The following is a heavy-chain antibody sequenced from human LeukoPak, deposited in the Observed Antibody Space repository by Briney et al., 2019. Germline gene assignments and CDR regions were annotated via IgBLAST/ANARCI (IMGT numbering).Heavy chain of an antibody. Sequence: SETLSLTCTVSGGSISSSSYYWGWIRQPPGKGLEWIGSIYYSGSTYYNPSLKSRVTISVDTSKNQFSLKLSSVTAADTAVYYCARGEQWLVSWPYYFDYWGQGTLVTVSS. J-gene: IGHJ4*02. CDR3: ARGEQWLVSWPYYFDY. CDR1: GGSISSSSYY. D-gene: IGHD6-19*01. V-gene: IGHV4-39*07. CDR2: IYYSGST.